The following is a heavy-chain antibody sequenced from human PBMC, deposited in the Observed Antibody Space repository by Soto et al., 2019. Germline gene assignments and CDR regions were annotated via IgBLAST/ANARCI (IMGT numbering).Heavy chain of an antibody. CDR1: GFTFSSYA. J-gene: IGHJ4*02. CDR3: AKARDNNGYFYWSDC. D-gene: IGHD3-22*01. CDR2: IGVFDGDT. V-gene: IGHV3-23*01. Sequence: EVQLLESGGGLVQPGGSLRLSCAASGFTFSSYAMSWVRQAPGKGPEWVSVIGVFDGDTRYADSVKGRFTISRDNSKNTLYLQMNSLRAEDTAVYYCAKARDNNGYFYWSDCWGQGTLVTVS.